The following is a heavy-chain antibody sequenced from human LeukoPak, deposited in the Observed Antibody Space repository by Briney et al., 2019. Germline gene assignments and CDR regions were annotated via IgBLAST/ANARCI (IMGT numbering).Heavy chain of an antibody. CDR3: TRVIVATKDY. Sequence: QSGRSLRLSCTGSGFTFGDYAMNWVRQAPGKGLEWVGFIRSKAYGGTTEYAASVKGRFTISRDDSKSIAYLQMNSLKTEGTAVYYCTRVIVATKDYWGQGTLVTVSS. CDR1: GFTFGDYA. J-gene: IGHJ4*02. V-gene: IGHV3-49*04. D-gene: IGHD5-12*01. CDR2: IRSKAYGGTT.